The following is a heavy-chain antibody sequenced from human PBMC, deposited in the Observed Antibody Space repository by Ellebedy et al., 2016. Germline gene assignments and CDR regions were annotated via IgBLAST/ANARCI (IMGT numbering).Heavy chain of an antibody. CDR1: GYTFTSYG. Sequence: ASVKVSXXASGYTFTSYGISWVRQAPGQGLEWMGWISAYNGNTNYAQKLQGRVTMTTDTSTSTAYMELRSLRSDDTAVYYCARDRAVVPAAGWYFDLWGRGTLVTVSS. CDR2: ISAYNGNT. V-gene: IGHV1-18*01. CDR3: ARDRAVVPAAGWYFDL. D-gene: IGHD2-2*01. J-gene: IGHJ2*01.